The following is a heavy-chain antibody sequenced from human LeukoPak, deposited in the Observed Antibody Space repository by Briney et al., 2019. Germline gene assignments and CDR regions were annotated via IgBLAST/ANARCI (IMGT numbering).Heavy chain of an antibody. Sequence: PGGSLRLSCAASGFTFDDYAMHWVRQAPGKGLEWVSGISWNSGSIGYADSVKGRFTISRDNSKNTLYLQMNSLRAEDTAVYYCAKDRGGPTGWELLYFDYWGQGTLVTVSS. CDR3: AKDRGGPTGWELLYFDY. CDR1: GFTFDDYA. D-gene: IGHD1-26*01. CDR2: ISWNSGSI. V-gene: IGHV3-9*01. J-gene: IGHJ4*02.